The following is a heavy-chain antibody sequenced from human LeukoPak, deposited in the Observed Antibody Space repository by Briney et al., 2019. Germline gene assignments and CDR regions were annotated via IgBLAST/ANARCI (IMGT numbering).Heavy chain of an antibody. Sequence: PSETLSLTCIVSGGSISSGGHYWGWIRKRPGKGLEWIGSVYYSGSTYYNPSLNSRVTIFIDMSKNQFSLKLSSVTATDTTVYYCARLVCGGGSCPAEFDYWGQGTLVTVSS. V-gene: IGHV4-39*01. D-gene: IGHD2-15*01. CDR2: VYYSGST. CDR3: ARLVCGGGSCPAEFDY. CDR1: GGSISSGGHY. J-gene: IGHJ4*02.